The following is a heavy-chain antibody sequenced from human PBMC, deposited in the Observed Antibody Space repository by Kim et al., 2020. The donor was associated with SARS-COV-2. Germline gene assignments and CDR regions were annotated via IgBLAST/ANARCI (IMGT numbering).Heavy chain of an antibody. CDR1: GFTFSSYG. Sequence: GGSLRLSCAASGFTFSSYGMHWVRQAPGKGLEWVAVIWYDGSNKYYADSVKGRFTISRDNSKNTLYLQMNSLGAEDTAVYYCARDLKYYDILTGYYPPQGVHYYYGMDVWGQGTTVTVSS. D-gene: IGHD3-9*01. CDR3: ARDLKYYDILTGYYPPQGVHYYYGMDV. CDR2: IWYDGSNK. V-gene: IGHV3-33*01. J-gene: IGHJ6*02.